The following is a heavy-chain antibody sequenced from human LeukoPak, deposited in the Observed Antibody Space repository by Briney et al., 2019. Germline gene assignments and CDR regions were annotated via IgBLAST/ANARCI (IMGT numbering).Heavy chain of an antibody. D-gene: IGHD3-16*02. Sequence: SETPSLTCTVSGYSISSGYYWGWIRQPPGKGLEWIGSIYHSGSTYYNPSLKSRVTISVDTSKNQFSLKLSSVTAADTAVYYCAGASGAYDYVWGSYRNKPEYYFDYWGQGTLVTVSS. V-gene: IGHV4-38-2*02. CDR2: IYHSGST. CDR3: AGASGAYDYVWGSYRNKPEYYFDY. J-gene: IGHJ4*02. CDR1: GYSISSGYY.